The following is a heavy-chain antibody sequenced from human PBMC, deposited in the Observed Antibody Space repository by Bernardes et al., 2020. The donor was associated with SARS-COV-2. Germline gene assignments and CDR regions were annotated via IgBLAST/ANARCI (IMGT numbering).Heavy chain of an antibody. CDR1: GGSMSSGGPP. CDR3: VRSGGTYYDSSNLNWFDP. CDR2: LYPGGTT. V-gene: IGHV4-30-2*01. D-gene: IGHD3-22*01. J-gene: IGHJ5*02. Sequence: SETPSLTCTVSGGSMSSGGPPWNWIRQPPGKGLEWIGSLYPGGTTYYNPSLRSRVSMSVDRSNNQFSLKLTSVTAADTAVYYCVRSGGTYYDSSNLNWFDPWGQGALVTVSS.